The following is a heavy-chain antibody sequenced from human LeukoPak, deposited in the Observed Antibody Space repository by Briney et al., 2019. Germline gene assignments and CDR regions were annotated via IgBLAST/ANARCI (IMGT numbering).Heavy chain of an antibody. J-gene: IGHJ4*02. CDR1: GFTFTDAW. D-gene: IGHD1-1*01. CDR3: TRYGDS. CDR2: IKSKTDGGTT. V-gene: IGHV3-15*01. Sequence: SGGSLRLSCAAFGFTFTDAWMTWVRQAPGKGLEWVGRIKSKTDGGTTDYAAPVKGRFTISRDDSENILYLQMNSLKTDDTAVYYCTRYGDSWGQGVLVTVSS.